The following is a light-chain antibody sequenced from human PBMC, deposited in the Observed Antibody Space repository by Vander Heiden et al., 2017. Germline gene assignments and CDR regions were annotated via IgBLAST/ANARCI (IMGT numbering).Light chain of an antibody. V-gene: IGLV1-44*01. Sequence: QSVLTQPPSASGTPGQRVTIFCSGGSSNIGSNAVNWYQQLPETAPKLLIYYNIQRPSGVPDRCSGSKSGTSASLAISGLQSEDEATYYCAAWDDSLNGVVFGGGTKVTVL. CDR2: YNI. J-gene: IGLJ2*01. CDR3: AAWDDSLNGVV. CDR1: SSNIGSNA.